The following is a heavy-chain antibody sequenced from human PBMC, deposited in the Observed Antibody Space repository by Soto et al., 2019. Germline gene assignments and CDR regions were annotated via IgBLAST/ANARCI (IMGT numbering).Heavy chain of an antibody. CDR1: RFTFSNYA. CDR3: AHGGFGGVLVPFDY. CDR2: IDGSGASP. V-gene: IGHV3-23*01. J-gene: IGHJ4*02. D-gene: IGHD3-16*02. Sequence: PGGSLRLSCAASRFTFSNYAMNWVRQAPGKGLEWVSGIDGSGASPYYADSVKGRFTISRDNSKNTLYPQMNSLRAEDTAVYYCAHGGFGGVLVPFDYWGQGTLVTVSS.